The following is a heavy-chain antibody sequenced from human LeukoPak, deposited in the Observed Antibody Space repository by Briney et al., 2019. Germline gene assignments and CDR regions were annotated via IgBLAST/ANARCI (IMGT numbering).Heavy chain of an antibody. CDR2: ISSSSSYI. J-gene: IGHJ4*02. CDR3: ASDYYDSSGYYYGRTFGY. V-gene: IGHV3-21*01. D-gene: IGHD3-22*01. CDR1: GFTFSSYS. Sequence: GGSLRLSCAASGFTFSSYSMNWVRQAPGKGLEWGSSISSSSSYIYYADSVKGRFTISRDNAKNSLYLQMNSLRAEDTAVYYCASDYYDSSGYYYGRTFGYWGQGTLVTVSS.